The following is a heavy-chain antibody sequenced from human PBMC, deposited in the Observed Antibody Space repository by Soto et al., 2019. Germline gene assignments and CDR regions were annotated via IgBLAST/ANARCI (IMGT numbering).Heavy chain of an antibody. J-gene: IGHJ6*02. CDR1: GESFSGYY. CDR3: ARAKRSRRYYGSGCYDYYGMDV. Sequence: QVQLQQWGAGLLKPSETLSLTCAVYGESFSGYYWSWIRQPPGKGLEWIGEINHSGSTNYNPSLKGRVTLSVDTSKNQSSLKLSSVTGAYAAVYSCARAKRSRRYYGSGCYDYYGMDVWGQGTTVTVSS. V-gene: IGHV4-34*01. CDR2: INHSGST. D-gene: IGHD3-10*01.